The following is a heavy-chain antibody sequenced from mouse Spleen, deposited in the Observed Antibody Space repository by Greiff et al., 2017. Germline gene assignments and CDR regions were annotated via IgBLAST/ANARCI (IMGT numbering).Heavy chain of an antibody. D-gene: IGHD1-1*02. Sequence: VQLQQPGAELVRPGASVKLSCKASGYSFTSYWMNWVKQRPGQGLEWIGMIHPSDSETHYNRKFKDKATLTVDKSSSTAYIQLSSLTSEDSAVYYCARGGGNYAMDYWGQGTSVTVSS. J-gene: IGHJ4*01. V-gene: IGHV1-61*01. CDR2: IHPSDSET. CDR3: ARGGGNYAMDY. CDR1: GYSFTSYW.